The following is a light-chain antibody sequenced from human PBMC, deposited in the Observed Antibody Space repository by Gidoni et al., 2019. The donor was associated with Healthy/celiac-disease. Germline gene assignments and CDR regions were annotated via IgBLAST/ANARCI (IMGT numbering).Light chain of an antibody. CDR3: QLRSNWLT. CDR1: QSVSTY. J-gene: IGKJ5*01. Sequence: EIVLTQSPATLSLSPGERATLSCRASQSVSTYFAWYQQKPGQAPRLLIYDASNRATGIPARFSGSGSGTDFTLTISGLEPEDFAVYYCQLRSNWLTFGQGTRLEIK. V-gene: IGKV3-11*01. CDR2: DAS.